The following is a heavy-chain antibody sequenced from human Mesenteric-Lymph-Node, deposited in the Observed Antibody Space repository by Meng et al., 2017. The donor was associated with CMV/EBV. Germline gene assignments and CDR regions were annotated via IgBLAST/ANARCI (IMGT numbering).Heavy chain of an antibody. D-gene: IGHD3-10*01. CDR2: ISSSSSYI. Sequence: GGSLRLSCAASGFTFSSYEMNRVRQAPGKGLEWVSSISSSSSYIYYADSVKGRFTISRDNAKNSLYLQMNSLRAEDTAVYYCARGHILLWFGELLSLPGAYYGMDVWGQGTTVTVSS. V-gene: IGHV3-21*01. J-gene: IGHJ6*02. CDR1: GFTFSSYE. CDR3: ARGHILLWFGELLSLPGAYYGMDV.